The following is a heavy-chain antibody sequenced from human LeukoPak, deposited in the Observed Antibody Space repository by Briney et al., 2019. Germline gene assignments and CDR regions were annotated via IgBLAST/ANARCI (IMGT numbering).Heavy chain of an antibody. J-gene: IGHJ6*04. V-gene: IGHV1-69*06. CDR3: ARKRMDTAMVSYYYYGMDV. CDR2: IIPIFGTA. D-gene: IGHD5-18*01. CDR1: GGTFSSYA. Sequence: SVKVSCRASGGTFSSYAISWVRQAPGQGLEWMGGIIPIFGTANYAQKFQGGVTITADKSTSTAYMELSSLRSEDTAVYYCARKRMDTAMVSYYYYGMDVWGKGTTVTVSS.